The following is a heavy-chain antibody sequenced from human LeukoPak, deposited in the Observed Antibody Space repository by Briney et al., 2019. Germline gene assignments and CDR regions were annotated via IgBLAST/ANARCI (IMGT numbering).Heavy chain of an antibody. CDR2: IYTSGST. D-gene: IGHD5-18*01. V-gene: IGHV4-4*07. J-gene: IGHJ6*03. CDR3: ARDTAMFTTYYHYYLDV. CDR1: GGSISSYY. Sequence: PSETLSLTCTVSGGSISSYYWSWIRQPAGKGLEWIGRIYTSGSTNYNPSLKSRVTMSVDTSKNQFSLKLSSVTAADTAVYYCARDTAMFTTYYHYYLDVWGKGTTVTVSS.